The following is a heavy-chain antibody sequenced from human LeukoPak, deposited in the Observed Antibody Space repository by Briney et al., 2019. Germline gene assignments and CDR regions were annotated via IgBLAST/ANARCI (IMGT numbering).Heavy chain of an antibody. Sequence: HAGGSLRLSCAASGFTFSSYWMHWIRQAPGKGLVWVSRINSDGSSTSYADSVKGRFTISRDNAKNTLYLQMNSLRAEDTAVYYCARDALAGSDYESIRDDAFDIWGQGTMVTVSS. D-gene: IGHD5-12*01. CDR3: ARDALAGSDYESIRDDAFDI. J-gene: IGHJ3*02. CDR1: GFTFSSYW. V-gene: IGHV3-74*01. CDR2: INSDGSST.